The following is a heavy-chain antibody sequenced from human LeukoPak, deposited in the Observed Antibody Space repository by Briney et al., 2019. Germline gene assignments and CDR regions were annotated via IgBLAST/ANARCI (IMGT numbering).Heavy chain of an antibody. CDR1: GGSISSYY. Sequence: PSETLSLTCTVSGGSISSYYWSWIRQPPGKGLEWIGYIYYSGSTNYNPPLKSRVTISVDTSKNQFSLKLSSVTAADTAVYYCARHGDQYSSSWTSDWFDPWGQGTLVTVSS. CDR2: IYYSGST. V-gene: IGHV4-59*08. CDR3: ARHGDQYSSSWTSDWFDP. J-gene: IGHJ5*02. D-gene: IGHD6-13*01.